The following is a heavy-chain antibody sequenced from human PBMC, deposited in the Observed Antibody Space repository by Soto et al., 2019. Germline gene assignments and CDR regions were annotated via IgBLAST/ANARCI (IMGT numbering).Heavy chain of an antibody. CDR3: AKDFDSDETSHGPNDY. V-gene: IGHV3-23*01. CDR2: ISGSGDAK. CDR1: GFSFSSYG. D-gene: IGHD3-22*01. Sequence: EVHLLESGGGLVQPGESLRLSFVASGFSFSSYGMSWVRQAPGQGLEWASIISGSGDAKYYADSVKGRFTISRDNSKNTMYLQMDSLRAEDTAVYYCAKDFDSDETSHGPNDYWGQGTLVTVSS. J-gene: IGHJ4*02.